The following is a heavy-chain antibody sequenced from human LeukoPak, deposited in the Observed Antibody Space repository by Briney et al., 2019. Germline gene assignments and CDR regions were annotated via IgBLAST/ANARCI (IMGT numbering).Heavy chain of an antibody. D-gene: IGHD1-7*01. CDR1: GGSFSGYY. J-gene: IGHJ5*02. CDR3: ARRNWNYENWFDP. CDR2: INHSGST. V-gene: IGHV4-34*01. Sequence: KPSETLSLTCAVYGGSFSGYYWSWIRQPLGKGLEWIGEINHSGSTNYNPSLKSRVTISVDTSKNQFSLKLSSVTAADTAVYYCARRNWNYENWFDPWGQGTLVTVSS.